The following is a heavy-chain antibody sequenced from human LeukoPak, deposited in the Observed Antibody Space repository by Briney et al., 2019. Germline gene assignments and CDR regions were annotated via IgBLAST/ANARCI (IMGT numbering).Heavy chain of an antibody. CDR3: AAGYSSSWSSFDY. J-gene: IGHJ4*02. CDR2: INPNSGGT. D-gene: IGHD6-13*01. CDR1: GYTFTGYY. V-gene: IGHV1-2*02. Sequence: ASVKVSCKASGYTFTGYYMHWVRQAPGQGLEWMGWINPNSGGTNYAQKFQCRVTMTRDTSISTAYMELSRLRSDDTAVYYCAAGYSSSWSSFDYWGQGTLVTVSS.